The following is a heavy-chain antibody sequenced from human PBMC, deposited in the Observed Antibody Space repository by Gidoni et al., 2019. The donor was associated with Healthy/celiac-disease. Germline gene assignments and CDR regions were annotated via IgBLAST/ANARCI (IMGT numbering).Heavy chain of an antibody. CDR1: GYTFTSYA. Sequence: QVQLVQSGAEVKKPGASVKVSCKASGYTFTSYAMHWVRQAPGQRLEWMGWINAGNGNTKYSQKFQGRVTITRDTSASTAYMELSSLRSEDTAVYYCARDGLYGILTGQFPFDPWGQGTLVTVSS. CDR3: ARDGLYGILTGQFPFDP. J-gene: IGHJ5*02. CDR2: INAGNGNT. V-gene: IGHV1-3*01. D-gene: IGHD3-9*01.